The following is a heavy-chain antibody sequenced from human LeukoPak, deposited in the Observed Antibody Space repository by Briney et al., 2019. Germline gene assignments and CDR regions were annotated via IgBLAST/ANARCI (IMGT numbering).Heavy chain of an antibody. CDR2: IYTSGST. CDR1: GGSISSGSYY. V-gene: IGHV4-61*02. D-gene: IGHD3-10*01. J-gene: IGHJ5*02. Sequence: PSQTLSLTCTVSGGSISSGSYYWSWIRQPAGKGLEWIGRIYTSGSTYYNPSLKSRVTISVDTSKNQFSLKLSSVTAADTAVYYCARDQTGSGSYYKVVEVPWGQGTLVTVSS. CDR3: ARDQTGSGSYYKVVEVP.